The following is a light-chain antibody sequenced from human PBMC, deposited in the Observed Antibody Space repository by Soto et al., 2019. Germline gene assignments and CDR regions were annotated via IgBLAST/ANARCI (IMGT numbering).Light chain of an antibody. CDR3: QSYDSSLSGSRV. J-gene: IGLJ3*02. V-gene: IGLV1-40*01. CDR2: ANI. CDR1: NSNIGAGYD. Sequence: QSVLTQPPSVSGAPGQRVSISCTGSNSNIGAGYDVNWYQQLPGTAPKLLIYANIDRPSGVPDRFSGSKSGASAFLVITGLQAEDEAAYCCQSYDSSLSGSRVFGGGTNLTVL.